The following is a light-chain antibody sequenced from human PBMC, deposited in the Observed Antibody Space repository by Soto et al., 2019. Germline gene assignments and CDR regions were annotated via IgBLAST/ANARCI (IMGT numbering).Light chain of an antibody. CDR2: RNN. J-gene: IGLJ1*01. V-gene: IGLV1-47*01. Sequence: QSVLTQPPSASGTPGQRVSISCSGSRSNIGRNYVYWYQQLPGTAPKLLIQRNNERPSGVPDRFSGSKSGNTASLTISGLQSEDEADYYCISYTSDDVRYVFGTGTKVTVL. CDR1: RSNIGRNY. CDR3: ISYTSDDVRYV.